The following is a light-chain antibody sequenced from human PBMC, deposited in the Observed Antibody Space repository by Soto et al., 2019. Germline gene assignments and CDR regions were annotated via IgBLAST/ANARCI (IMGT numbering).Light chain of an antibody. J-gene: IGLJ3*02. CDR2: GNI. CDR1: SSNIGAGYD. Sequence: QSVLTQPASVSGSPGQSITISCTGSSSNIGAGYDVHWYQQLPGTAPKVLIYGNINRPSGVPDRFSGSKSGTSASLAITGLQVEDEADYYCQSYDSSLSAVVFGGGTKLTVL. CDR3: QSYDSSLSAVV. V-gene: IGLV1-40*01.